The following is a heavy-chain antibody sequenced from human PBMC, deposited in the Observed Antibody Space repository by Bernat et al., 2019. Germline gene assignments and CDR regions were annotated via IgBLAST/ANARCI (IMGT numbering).Heavy chain of an antibody. J-gene: IGHJ4*02. Sequence: EVQLLESGGGLVQPGGSLRLSCAASGFTFSSYAMSWVRQAPGKGLEWVSAISGSGGSTYYADSVKGRFTISSDNSKNTLYLQMNSLRAEDTAVYYCAKDFSHNRHYYYDSSGPLDYWDQGTLVTVSS. CDR2: ISGSGGST. D-gene: IGHD3-22*01. CDR1: GFTFSSYA. CDR3: AKDFSHNRHYYYDSSGPLDY. V-gene: IGHV3-23*01.